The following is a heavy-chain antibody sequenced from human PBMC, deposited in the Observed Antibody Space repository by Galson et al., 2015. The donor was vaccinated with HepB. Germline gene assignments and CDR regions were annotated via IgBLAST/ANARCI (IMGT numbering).Heavy chain of an antibody. D-gene: IGHD1-26*01. Sequence: SVKVSCKVSGYTLTKVSMHWVRQAPGKGLEWMGGFDPEDRKILYAQKFQGRVSMTEDTSTETAYMELSSLRSEDTAVYYCATDSSRWSYWHSFDHWGQGTLVTVSS. V-gene: IGHV1-24*01. CDR2: FDPEDRKI. CDR1: GYTLTKVS. CDR3: ATDSSRWSYWHSFDH. J-gene: IGHJ4*02.